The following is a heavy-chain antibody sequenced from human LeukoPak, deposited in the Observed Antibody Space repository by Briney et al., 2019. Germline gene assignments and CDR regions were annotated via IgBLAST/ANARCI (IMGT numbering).Heavy chain of an antibody. CDR3: ASGPFSNHEY. CDR1: GYSISSGNY. V-gene: IGHV4-38-2*02. CDR2: IYHSGST. D-gene: IGHD3-3*01. Sequence: SETLSLTCTVSGYSISSGNYWGWIRQPPGKGLEWIGSIYHSGSTYYNPSLKSRVTISVDTSKNQFSLKLSSVTAADTAVYYCASGPFSNHEYWGQGTLVTVSS. J-gene: IGHJ4*02.